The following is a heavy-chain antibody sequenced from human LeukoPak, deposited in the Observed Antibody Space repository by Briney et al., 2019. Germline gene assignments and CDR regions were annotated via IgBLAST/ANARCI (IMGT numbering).Heavy chain of an antibody. D-gene: IGHD3-22*01. J-gene: IGHJ4*02. CDR3: ARNDYYDSSGYY. CDR2: IYHSGST. V-gene: IGHV4-30-2*01. Sequence: PSQTLSLTCTVSGGSISSGGYYWSWIRQPPGKGLEWIGYIYHSGSTYNNPPPKSQVTISVDTSKNQSSLKLRSVTAANTAVYYCARNDYYDSSGYYWGQGTLVTVSS. CDR1: GGSISSGGYY.